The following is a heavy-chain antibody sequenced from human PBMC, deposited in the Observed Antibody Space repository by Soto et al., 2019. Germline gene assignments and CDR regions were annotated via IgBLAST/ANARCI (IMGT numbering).Heavy chain of an antibody. CDR2: INPNSGGT. V-gene: IGHV1-2*04. CDR1: GYTFTGYY. J-gene: IGHJ5*02. D-gene: IGHD3-22*01. CDR3: AREYYYDSSGYFWFDP. Sequence: ASVKVSCKASGYTFTGYYMHWVRQAPGQGLEWMGWINPNSGGTNYAQKFQGWVTMTRDTSISTAYMELSRLRSDDTAVYYCAREYYYDSSGYFWFDPWGQRTLVTVSS.